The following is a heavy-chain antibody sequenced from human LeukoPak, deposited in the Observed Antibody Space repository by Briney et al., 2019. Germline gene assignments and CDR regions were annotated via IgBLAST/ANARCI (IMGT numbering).Heavy chain of an antibody. CDR1: GLTFDDYA. Sequence: GGSLRLSCAASGLTFDDYAMHWVRQAPGKGLEWVSGISWNSGSIGYADSVKGRFTISRDNAKNSLYLQMNSLRAEDMALYYCAKAGGLGGWYFDLWGRGTLVTVSS. CDR2: ISWNSGSI. D-gene: IGHD3-16*01. CDR3: AKAGGLGGWYFDL. V-gene: IGHV3-9*03. J-gene: IGHJ2*01.